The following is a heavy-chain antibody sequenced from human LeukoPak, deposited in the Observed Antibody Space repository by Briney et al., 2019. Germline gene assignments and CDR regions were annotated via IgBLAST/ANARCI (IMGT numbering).Heavy chain of an antibody. CDR3: ATSITMVRGVRSSYYYYGMDV. V-gene: IGHV3-7*01. CDR1: GFTFSSYW. J-gene: IGHJ6*02. Sequence: GGSLRLSCAASGFTFSSYWMSWVRQAPGKGLEWVANIKQDGSEKYYVDSVKGRFTISRDNAKNSLYLQMNSLRAEDTAVYYCATSITMVRGVRSSYYYYGMDVWGQGTTVTVSS. D-gene: IGHD3-10*01. CDR2: IKQDGSEK.